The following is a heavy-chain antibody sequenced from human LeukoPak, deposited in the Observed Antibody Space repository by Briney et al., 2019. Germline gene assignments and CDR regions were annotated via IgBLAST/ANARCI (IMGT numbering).Heavy chain of an antibody. CDR1: GGTFSSYA. V-gene: IGHV1-69*06. J-gene: IGHJ6*03. Sequence: SVKVSCKASGGTFSSYAISWVRQAPGQGLEWMGGIIPIFGTANYAQEFQGRVTITADKSTSTAYMELSSLRSEDTAVYYCATHPSIAADYYYYYMDVWGTGTTVTVSS. CDR2: IIPIFGTA. D-gene: IGHD6-13*01. CDR3: ATHPSIAADYYYYYMDV.